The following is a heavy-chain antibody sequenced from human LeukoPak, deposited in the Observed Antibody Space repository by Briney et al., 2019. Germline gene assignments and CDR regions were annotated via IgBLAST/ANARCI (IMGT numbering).Heavy chain of an antibody. CDR2: IYHGSA. Sequence: SETLSLTCTVSGGSVSSSRHYWTWVRQAPGRGLEWIGYIYHGSATYNPSLKSRVTISLDTSKNQFSLKLSSVTAADTAVYYCARSVLLWSPHGTTYYGMDVWGQGTTVTVSS. V-gene: IGHV4-61*01. CDR3: ARSVLLWSPHGTTYYGMDV. J-gene: IGHJ6*02. CDR1: GGSVSSSRHY. D-gene: IGHD3-10*01.